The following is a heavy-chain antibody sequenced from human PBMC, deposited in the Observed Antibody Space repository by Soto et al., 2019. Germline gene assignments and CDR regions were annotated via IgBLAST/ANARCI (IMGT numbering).Heavy chain of an antibody. CDR1: GFTFINYA. V-gene: IGHV3-23*01. Sequence: EEQLLESGGGLVQPGGSLRLSSAASGFTFINYAMNWVRQAPGKGLAWVSGTSGGGDVAFYADSVKGRFTISRDNNKDALDLQMNSLRAEDTALYSCVKKSIGTVLIPVYWHVDLWGRGTVVTVSS. J-gene: IGHJ2*01. D-gene: IGHD4-17*01. CDR3: VKKSIGTVLIPVYWHVDL. CDR2: TSGGGDVA.